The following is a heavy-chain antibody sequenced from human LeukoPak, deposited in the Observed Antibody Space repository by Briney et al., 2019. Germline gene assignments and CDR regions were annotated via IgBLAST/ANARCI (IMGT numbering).Heavy chain of an antibody. CDR1: GFTFSSYG. CDR2: IWYDGSNK. D-gene: IGHD6-6*01. V-gene: IGHV3-33*01. CDR3: ARGARSHYYYYGMDV. J-gene: IGHJ6*02. Sequence: GGSLRLSCAASGFTFSSYGRHWVRQAPGKGLEWVAVIWYDGSNKYYADSVKGRFTISRDNSKNPLYLQMNSLSAEDTAVYYCARGARSHYYYYGMDVWGQGTTVTVSS.